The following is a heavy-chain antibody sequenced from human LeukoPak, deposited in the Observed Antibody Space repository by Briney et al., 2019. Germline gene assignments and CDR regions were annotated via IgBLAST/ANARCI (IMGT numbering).Heavy chain of an antibody. CDR3: ASDRVLGSGSLDN. D-gene: IGHD3-10*01. Sequence: GGSLRLSCTASGFSFSDFWMHWVRRVPGKGLVWVSRIRGDGYDTNYADSVRGRFTISRDNAQNTLYLQMNSLRTEDTAVYYCASDRVLGSGSLDNWGQGTLVTVSS. V-gene: IGHV3-74*01. CDR1: GFSFSDFW. CDR2: IRGDGYDT. J-gene: IGHJ4*02.